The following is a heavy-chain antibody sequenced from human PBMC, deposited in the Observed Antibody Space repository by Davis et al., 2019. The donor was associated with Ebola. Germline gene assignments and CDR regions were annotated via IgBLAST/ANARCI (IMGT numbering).Heavy chain of an antibody. J-gene: IGHJ4*02. CDR3: AKAEGTAARRGALDY. Sequence: GESLKISCAASGFTFSSYAMSWVRQAPGKGLEWVSAISGSGGSTYYADSVKGRFTISRDNSKNTLYLQMNSLRAEDTAVYYCAKAEGTAARRGALDYWGQGTLVTVSS. CDR2: ISGSGGST. V-gene: IGHV3-23*01. CDR1: GFTFSSYA. D-gene: IGHD6-6*01.